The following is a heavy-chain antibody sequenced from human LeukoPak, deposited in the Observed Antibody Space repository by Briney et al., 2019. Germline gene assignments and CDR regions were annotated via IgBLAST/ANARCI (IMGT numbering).Heavy chain of an antibody. CDR2: ISSSGSTI. V-gene: IGHV3-48*03. Sequence: GSLRLSCAASGFTFSSYEVNRVRQAPGKGLGWVSYISSSGSTIYYADSVKGRFTISRDNAKNSLYLQMNSLRAEDTAAYYCARDGSGWYVFDYWGQGTLVTVSS. CDR3: ARDGSGWYVFDY. D-gene: IGHD6-19*01. CDR1: GFTFSSYE. J-gene: IGHJ4*02.